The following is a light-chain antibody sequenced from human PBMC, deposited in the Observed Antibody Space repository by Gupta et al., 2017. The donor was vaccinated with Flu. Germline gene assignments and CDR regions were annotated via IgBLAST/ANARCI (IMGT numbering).Light chain of an antibody. CDR1: SSNIGSNY. CDR3: AAWDDSLSGSGVV. J-gene: IGLJ2*01. Sequence: QSVLTQPPSASATPGQRVTISCSGSSSNIGSNYVYWYQQLPGTAPKLLIYRNNQRPSGVPDRFSGSKSGTSASLAISGLRSGDEADYYCAAWDDSLSGSGVVFGGGTKLTVL. CDR2: RNN. V-gene: IGLV1-47*01.